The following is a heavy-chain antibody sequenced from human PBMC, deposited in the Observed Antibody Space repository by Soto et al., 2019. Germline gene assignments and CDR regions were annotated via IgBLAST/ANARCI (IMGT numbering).Heavy chain of an antibody. CDR3: AKTRGAMIYAISVYGMDV. CDR2: ISGSADST. V-gene: IGHV3-23*01. D-gene: IGHD2-8*01. Sequence: EVQLLESGGGFIHPGGSLRLFCAAYGFSFSSFAMNWVRQAPGKGLEWVSIISGSADSTFYADSVKGRFTISRDNSKSTLYLQINSLRAEDTAVYYCAKTRGAMIYAISVYGMDVWGQGTTVTVSS. J-gene: IGHJ6*02. CDR1: GFSFSSFA.